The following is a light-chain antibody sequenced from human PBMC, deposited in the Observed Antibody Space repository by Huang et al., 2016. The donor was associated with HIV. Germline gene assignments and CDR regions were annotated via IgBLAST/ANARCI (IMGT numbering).Light chain of an antibody. CDR1: QGISSY. CDR3: QQLNSSF. J-gene: IGKJ5*01. V-gene: IGKV1-9*01. Sequence: IQLTQSPSSLSASVGDRVTIPCRASQGISSYLAWYQQKPGKAPKLLIYAASTLQSGVPSRFSGSGSGTDFTLTISSLQPEDFATYYCQQLNSSFFGQGTRLEIK. CDR2: AAS.